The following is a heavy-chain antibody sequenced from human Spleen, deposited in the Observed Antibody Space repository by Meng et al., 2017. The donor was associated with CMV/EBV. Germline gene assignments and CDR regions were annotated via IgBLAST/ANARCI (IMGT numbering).Heavy chain of an antibody. CDR1: GFTFSSYA. Sequence: GESLKISCAASGFTFSSYAMHWVRQAPGKGLEWVAVISYDGSNKYYADSVKGRFTISRDNSKNTLYLQMNSLRAEDTAVYYCARWDPVGSIFDYWGQGTLVTVSS. CDR2: ISYDGSNK. CDR3: ARWDPVGSIFDY. J-gene: IGHJ4*02. D-gene: IGHD1-26*01. V-gene: IGHV3-30*04.